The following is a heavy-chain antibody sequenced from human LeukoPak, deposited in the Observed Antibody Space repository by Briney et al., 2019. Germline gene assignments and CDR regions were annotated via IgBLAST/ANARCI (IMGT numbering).Heavy chain of an antibody. D-gene: IGHD3-22*01. CDR2: IYYSGST. CDR1: GGSISSGGYY. J-gene: IGHJ3*02. Sequence: KPSQTLSLTCTVSGGSISSGGYYWSWIRQHPGKGLEWIGYIYYSGSTYHNPSLKSRVTISVDTSKNQFSLKLSSVTAADTAVYYCARAADSSGYYYAFDIWGQGTMVTVSS. V-gene: IGHV4-31*03. CDR3: ARAADSSGYYYAFDI.